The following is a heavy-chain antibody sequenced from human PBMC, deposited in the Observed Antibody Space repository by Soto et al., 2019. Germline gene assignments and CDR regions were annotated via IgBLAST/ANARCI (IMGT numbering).Heavy chain of an antibody. CDR1: GFTISSYW. Sequence: EVQLVESGGTLVQPGESLRLSCAASGFTISSYWMSWVRQAPGKGLEWVANIKQDGSERYYMGSVNGRFTISRDNAKNSLYLQMSSLTGEDTAVYYCARWDNGYDFGGQGTLVTSSS. V-gene: IGHV3-7*01. D-gene: IGHD5-12*01. CDR3: ARWDNGYDF. CDR2: IKQDGSER. J-gene: IGHJ4*02.